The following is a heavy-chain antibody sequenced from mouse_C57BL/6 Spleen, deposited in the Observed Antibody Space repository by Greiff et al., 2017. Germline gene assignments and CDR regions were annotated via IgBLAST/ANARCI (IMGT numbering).Heavy chain of an antibody. Sequence: DVMLVESEGGLVQPGSSMKLSCTASGFTFSDYYMAWVRQVPEKGLEWVANINYDGSSTYYLDSLKSRFIISRDNAKNILYLQMSSLKSEDTATYYCARGNWDGWYFDVWGTGTTVTVSS. D-gene: IGHD4-1*01. CDR1: GFTFSDYY. V-gene: IGHV5-16*01. CDR3: ARGNWDGWYFDV. CDR2: INYDGSST. J-gene: IGHJ1*03.